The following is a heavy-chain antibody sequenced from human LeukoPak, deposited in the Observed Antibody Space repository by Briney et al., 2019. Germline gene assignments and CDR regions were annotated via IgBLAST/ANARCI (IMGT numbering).Heavy chain of an antibody. J-gene: IGHJ4*02. CDR3: AKDPLNTLMVSPTFDY. V-gene: IGHV3-30*18. CDR2: ISYEGSNK. Sequence: SGGSLRLSCAASGFTFSSYGMHWVRQAPGKGLGWVAVISYEGSNKYYADSVKGRFTISRDNSKNTLYLQMNSLRAEDTAVYYCAKDPLNTLMVSPTFDYWGQGTLVTVSS. D-gene: IGHD5-18*01. CDR1: GFTFSSYG.